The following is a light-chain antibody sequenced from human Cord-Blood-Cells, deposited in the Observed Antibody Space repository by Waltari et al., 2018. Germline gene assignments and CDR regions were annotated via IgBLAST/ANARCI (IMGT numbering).Light chain of an antibody. CDR1: QSVSSK. Sequence: EIVLTQPPPSLSLSDGERATLACRASQSVSSKLAWYQQKPGQAPSRLVYAASTRSTGIPGRCSGSGSGIEYSLTTRSLQSEGFGVYCCQQYNNWIPFGGGTKVEIK. V-gene: IGKV3-15*01. CDR2: AAS. J-gene: IGKJ4*01. CDR3: QQYNNWIP.